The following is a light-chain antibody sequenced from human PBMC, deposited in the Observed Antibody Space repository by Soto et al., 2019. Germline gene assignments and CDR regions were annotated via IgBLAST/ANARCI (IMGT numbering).Light chain of an antibody. CDR1: ESVRSSY. Sequence: EIVLTQSPGTLLLSPGERATLSCRASESVRSSYLAWYQQKPGQAPRLLIYGASSRTTGIPDRFSGSRSGTDFTLTIGRLEPEDFAVYYCQQYGGAPQTFGQGTKV. J-gene: IGKJ1*01. CDR2: GAS. CDR3: QQYGGAPQT. V-gene: IGKV3-20*01.